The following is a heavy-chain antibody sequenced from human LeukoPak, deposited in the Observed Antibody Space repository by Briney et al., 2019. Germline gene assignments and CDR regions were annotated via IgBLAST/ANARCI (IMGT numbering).Heavy chain of an antibody. V-gene: IGHV1-46*01. CDR3: ARDRATRAPYDILTGYYGFDP. Sequence: ASVKVSCKASGYTFTSYYMHWVRQAPGQGLEWMGIINPSGGSTSYAQKFQGRVTMTRDTSTSTVYMELSSLRSEDTAVYYCARDRATRAPYDILTGYYGFDPWGQGTLVTVSS. CDR2: INPSGGST. CDR1: GYTFTSYY. J-gene: IGHJ5*02. D-gene: IGHD3-9*01.